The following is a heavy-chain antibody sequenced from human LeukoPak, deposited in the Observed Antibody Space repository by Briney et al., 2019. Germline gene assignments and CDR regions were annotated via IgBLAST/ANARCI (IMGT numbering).Heavy chain of an antibody. J-gene: IGHJ4*02. CDR1: GYTFTSYY. CDR3: TRVGSGDYFDY. V-gene: IGHV1-46*01. CDR2: INPSGGST. Sequence: ASVKVSCKASGYTFTSYYMHWVRQAPGQGLEWMGIINPSGGSTSYAQKFQGRVTMTRDTSTSTVYMELSSLRSEDTAVYYCTRVGSGDYFDYWGQGTLVTVSS. D-gene: IGHD6-19*01.